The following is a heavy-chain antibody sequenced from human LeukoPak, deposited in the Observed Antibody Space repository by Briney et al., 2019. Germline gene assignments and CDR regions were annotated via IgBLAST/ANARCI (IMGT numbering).Heavy chain of an antibody. Sequence: GGSLRLSCAASGFTFSTYSMNWVRQAPGKGLEWVSYISSSSSTIYYADSVKGRFTISRDNSKNTLYLQMNSLRAEDTAVYYCANLFQGLYYDSSGYYYLNDAFDIWGQGTMVTVSS. CDR1: GFTFSTYS. CDR2: ISSSSSTI. J-gene: IGHJ3*02. V-gene: IGHV3-48*01. CDR3: ANLFQGLYYDSSGYYYLNDAFDI. D-gene: IGHD3-22*01.